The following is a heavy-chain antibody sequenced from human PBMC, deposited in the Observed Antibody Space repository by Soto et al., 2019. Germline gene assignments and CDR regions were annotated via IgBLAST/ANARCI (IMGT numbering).Heavy chain of an antibody. CDR2: MSPNSGAT. D-gene: IGHD7-27*01. CDR3: ARHSGANSGWLDT. Sequence: ASVKVSCKASGYTFRSYDINWVRQAPGQGLEWVGWMSPNSGATGYARKFQDRVTMTRDTSISTAYMELSSLMSEDTAVYYCARHSGANSGWLDTWGQGTLVTVSS. J-gene: IGHJ5*02. CDR1: GYTFRSYD. V-gene: IGHV1-8*01.